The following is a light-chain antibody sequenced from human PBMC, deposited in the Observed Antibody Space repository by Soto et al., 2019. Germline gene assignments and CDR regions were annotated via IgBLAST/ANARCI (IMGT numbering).Light chain of an antibody. V-gene: IGLV2-11*01. CDR2: DVT. Sequence: QSVLTQPRSVSGSPGQSLTISCTGTSSDVGGYNYVSWYQQYPGKVPKLLIYDVTKRPSGVPDRFSGSKSGNTASLTISGLQAEDEADYYCCSYAGSHTDVFGTGTKLTVL. J-gene: IGLJ1*01. CDR1: SSDVGGYNY. CDR3: CSYAGSHTDV.